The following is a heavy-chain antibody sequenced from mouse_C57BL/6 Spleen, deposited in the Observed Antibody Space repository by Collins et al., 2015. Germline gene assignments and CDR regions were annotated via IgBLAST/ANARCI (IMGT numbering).Heavy chain of an antibody. J-gene: IGHJ1*01. V-gene: IGHV7-3*02. Sequence: PGGSLRLSCATSGFTFTDYYMSWVRQPPGKALEWLGFIRNKANGYTTEYSASVKGRFTISRDNSQSILYLQMNTLRAEDSATYYCARDSITTVVALYWYFDVWGAGTTVTVSS. CDR1: GFTFTDYY. CDR2: IRNKANGYTT. CDR3: ARDSITTVVALYWYFDV. D-gene: IGHD1-1*01.